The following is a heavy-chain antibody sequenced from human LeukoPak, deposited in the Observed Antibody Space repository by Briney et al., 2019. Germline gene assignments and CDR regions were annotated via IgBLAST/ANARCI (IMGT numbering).Heavy chain of an antibody. CDR1: GYTFTSYD. CDR3: ARGAAYYDILTGYYFPYNYYYYYMDV. D-gene: IGHD3-9*01. Sequence: GASVKVSCKASGYTFTSYDINWVRQATGQGLEWMGWMNPNSGNTGYAQKFQGRVTMTRNTSISTAYMELSSLRSEDTAVYYCARGAAYYDILTGYYFPYNYYYYYMDVWGKGTTVTISS. J-gene: IGHJ6*03. V-gene: IGHV1-8*01. CDR2: MNPNSGNT.